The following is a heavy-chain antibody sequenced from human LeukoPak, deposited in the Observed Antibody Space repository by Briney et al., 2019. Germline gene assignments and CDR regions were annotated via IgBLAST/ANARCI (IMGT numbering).Heavy chain of an antibody. V-gene: IGHV1-8*02. Sequence: GASVKVSCKTSGNTFTGYYVNWVRQAPGQGLEWMGWVNPDHGSTHFSQKFQGRVTMTRNTSISTAYMELSSLRSEDTAVYYCVRNRAMIVVVTQFWYFDLWGRGTLVTVSS. J-gene: IGHJ2*01. CDR3: VRNRAMIVVVTQFWYFDL. CDR1: GNTFTGYY. D-gene: IGHD3-22*01. CDR2: VNPDHGST.